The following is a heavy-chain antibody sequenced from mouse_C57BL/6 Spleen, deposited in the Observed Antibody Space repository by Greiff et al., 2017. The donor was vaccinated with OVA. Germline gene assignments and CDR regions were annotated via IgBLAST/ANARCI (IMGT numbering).Heavy chain of an antibody. V-gene: IGHV6-3*01. CDR1: GFTFSNYW. J-gene: IGHJ3*01. D-gene: IGHD4-1*01. CDR3: TKLGECAY. CDR2: IRLKSDNYAT. Sequence: VQLKESGGGLVQPGGSLKLSCVASGFTFSNYWMNWVRQSPEKGLEWVAQIRLKSDNYATHYAESVKGRFTISRDDSKSSVYLQMNNLRAEDTGIYYCTKLGECAYWGQGTLVTVSA.